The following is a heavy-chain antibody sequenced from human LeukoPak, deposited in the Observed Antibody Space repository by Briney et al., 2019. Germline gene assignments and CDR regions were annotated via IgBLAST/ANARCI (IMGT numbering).Heavy chain of an antibody. J-gene: IGHJ5*02. Sequence: SETLSLTCTVSGGSITHYYWTWIRQPPGKTLEWIGYSYYSGSTKYNPSLKSRVTISVDTSNNQFSLNLRSVTAADTAVYYCARGDSSSWAPSNWFDPWGQGTLVTVSS. V-gene: IGHV4-59*01. CDR1: GGSITHYY. CDR2: SYYSGST. D-gene: IGHD6-13*01. CDR3: ARGDSSSWAPSNWFDP.